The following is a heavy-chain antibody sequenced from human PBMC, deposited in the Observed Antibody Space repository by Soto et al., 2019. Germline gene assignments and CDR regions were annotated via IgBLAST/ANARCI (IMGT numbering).Heavy chain of an antibody. J-gene: IGHJ5*02. CDR3: ARDVFDWSYGFDP. CDR2: IWYDGSNK. D-gene: IGHD3-9*01. CDR1: GFTFSSYG. V-gene: IGHV3-33*01. Sequence: GGSLRLSCAASGFTFSSYGMHWVRQAPGKGLEWVAVIWYDGSNKYYADSVKGRFTISRDNSKNTLYLQMNSLRAEDTAVYYCARDVFDWSYGFDPWGQGTLVTVSS.